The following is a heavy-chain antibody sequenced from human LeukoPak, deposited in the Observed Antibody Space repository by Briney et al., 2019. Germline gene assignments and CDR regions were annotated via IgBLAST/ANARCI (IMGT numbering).Heavy chain of an antibody. Sequence: KPSETLSLTCAVYGVSFSGYYWSWIRQPPGKGLEWIGYIYHSGSTYYNPSLKSRVTISVDRSKNQFSLKLSSVTAADTAVYYCASSYCSSTSCYYLRTGFDYWGQGTLVTVSS. CDR2: IYHSGST. D-gene: IGHD2-2*01. CDR3: ASSYCSSTSCYYLRTGFDY. J-gene: IGHJ4*02. V-gene: IGHV4-34*01. CDR1: GVSFSGYY.